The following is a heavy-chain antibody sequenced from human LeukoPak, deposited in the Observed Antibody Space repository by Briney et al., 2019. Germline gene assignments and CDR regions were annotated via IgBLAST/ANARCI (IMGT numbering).Heavy chain of an antibody. J-gene: IGHJ5*02. CDR1: GYTFTSYH. V-gene: IGHV1-18*04. CDR3: ARDHYYGSGSYPDRWFDP. Sequence: ASVKLSCNASGYTFTSYHISWVRQAPGQGLEWMGWISAYHANTNYAQKLQARVTMTTDTSTSTAYMEVRSLTSDDTAVYYCARDHYYGSGSYPDRWFDPWGQGTLVSVSS. D-gene: IGHD3-10*01. CDR2: ISAYHANT.